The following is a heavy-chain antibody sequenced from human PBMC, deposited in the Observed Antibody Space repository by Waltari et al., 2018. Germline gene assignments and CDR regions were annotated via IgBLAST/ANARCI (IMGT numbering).Heavy chain of an antibody. CDR3: ARVEDYYDSSGYLDY. J-gene: IGHJ4*02. CDR2: IYYSGST. Sequence: QVQLQESGPGLVKPSETLSLTCPVTGGSLRSHYRSWIRHPPGKGLEWIGYIYYSGSTNYNPSLKSRVTISVDTSKNQFSLKLSSVTAADTAVYYCARVEDYYDSSGYLDYWGQGTLVTVSS. D-gene: IGHD3-22*01. CDR1: GGSLRSHY. V-gene: IGHV4-59*11.